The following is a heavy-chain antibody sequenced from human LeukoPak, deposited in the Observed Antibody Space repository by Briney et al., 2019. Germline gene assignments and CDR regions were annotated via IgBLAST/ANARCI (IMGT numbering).Heavy chain of an antibody. D-gene: IGHD3-22*01. CDR3: AKDSTFYYDSSSSAGHFQH. CDR2: ISWNSGSI. CDR1: GFTFDDYA. J-gene: IGHJ1*01. V-gene: IGHV3-9*01. Sequence: PGGSLRLSCAASGFTFDDYAMHWVRHAPGKGLEWVSGISWNSGSIGYADSVKGRFTISRDNAKNSLYLQMKSLRAEDTALYYCAKDSTFYYDSSSSAGHFQHWGQGTLVTVSS.